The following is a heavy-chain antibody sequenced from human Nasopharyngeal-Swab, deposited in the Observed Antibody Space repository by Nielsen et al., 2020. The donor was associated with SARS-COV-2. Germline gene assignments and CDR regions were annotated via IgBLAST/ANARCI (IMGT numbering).Heavy chain of an antibody. CDR3: AREAGVVTLYGMDV. Sequence: WVRHAPGQGLEWMGWISAYNGNTNYAQKLQGRVTMTTDTSTSTAYMELRSLRSDDTAVYYCAREAGVVTLYGMDVWGQGTTVTVSS. V-gene: IGHV1-18*01. D-gene: IGHD2-21*02. CDR2: ISAYNGNT. J-gene: IGHJ6*02.